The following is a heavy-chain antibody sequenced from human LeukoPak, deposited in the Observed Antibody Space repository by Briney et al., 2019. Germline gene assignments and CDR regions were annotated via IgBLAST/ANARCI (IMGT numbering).Heavy chain of an antibody. D-gene: IGHD3-22*01. Sequence: GGSLRLSCVASGFTFSSYAMSWVRQAPGKGLQWVSTISGSGGSTYYADSVKGRFTISRDNSKNTLYLQMNSLRAEDTAVYYCANNYDLYYFDYWGQGTLVTVSS. CDR3: ANNYDLYYFDY. J-gene: IGHJ4*02. CDR1: GFTFSSYA. V-gene: IGHV3-23*01. CDR2: ISGSGGST.